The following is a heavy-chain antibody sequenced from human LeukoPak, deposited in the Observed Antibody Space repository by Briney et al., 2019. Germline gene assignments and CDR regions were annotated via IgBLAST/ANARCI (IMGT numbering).Heavy chain of an antibody. CDR1: GGSFSGYY. J-gene: IGHJ4*02. CDR2: INHSGST. V-gene: IGHV4-34*01. CDR3: ARHEVYYGFDY. Sequence: PSETLSLICAVYGGSFSGYYWSWIRQPPGKGLEWIGEINHSGSTNYNPSLKSRVTISVDTSKNQFSLKLSSVTAADTAVYYCARHEVYYGFDYWGQGTLVTVSS. D-gene: IGHD3-22*01.